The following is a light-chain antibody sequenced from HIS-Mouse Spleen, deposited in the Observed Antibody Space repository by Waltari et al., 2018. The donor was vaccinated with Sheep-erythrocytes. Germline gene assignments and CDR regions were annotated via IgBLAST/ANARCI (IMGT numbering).Light chain of an antibody. CDR3: QAWDSSTVV. CDR2: QDS. Sequence: SYELTQPPSVSVSPGQTASITCSGCKLGAKYACWYHQKPGQSPVLVIYQDSKRPSGIPERFSGSNSGNTATLTISGTQAMDEADYYCQAWDSSTVVFGGGTKLTVL. J-gene: IGLJ2*01. CDR1: KLGAKY. V-gene: IGLV3-1*01.